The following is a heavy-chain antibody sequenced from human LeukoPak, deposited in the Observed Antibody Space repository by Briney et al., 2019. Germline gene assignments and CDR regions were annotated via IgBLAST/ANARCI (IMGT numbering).Heavy chain of an antibody. CDR3: ARVPYYYDSSGYYYYYGMDV. V-gene: IGHV4-59*01. CDR2: IYYSGST. J-gene: IGHJ6*02. D-gene: IGHD3-22*01. Sequence: PSETLSLTCTVSGGSISNYYWTWIRQPPGKGLEWIGYIYYSGSTNYNPSLKSRVTMSVDTSKNQFSLKLSSVTAADTAVYYCARVPYYYDSSGYYYYYGMDVWGQGTTVTVSS. CDR1: GGSISNYY.